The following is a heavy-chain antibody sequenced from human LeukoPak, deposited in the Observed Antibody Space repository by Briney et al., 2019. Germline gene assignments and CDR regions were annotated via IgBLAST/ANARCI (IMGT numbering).Heavy chain of an antibody. CDR2: IGSNGGTT. CDR1: GFTFSNYA. V-gene: IGHV3-64D*06. CDR3: VKGFQGYCSSISCSGY. J-gene: IGHJ4*02. Sequence: GGSLRLSCSASGFTFSNYAMHWVRQAPEKGLEHVSAIGSNGGTTYYADSVKGRFTISRDNSKNTLYLQMSSLRAEDTAVYYCVKGFQGYCSSISCSGYWGQGTLVIVSP. D-gene: IGHD2-2*01.